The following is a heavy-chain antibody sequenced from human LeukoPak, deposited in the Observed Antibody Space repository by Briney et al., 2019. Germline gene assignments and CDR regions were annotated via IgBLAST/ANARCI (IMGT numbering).Heavy chain of an antibody. CDR1: GYTFTSYG. D-gene: IGHD2-2*01. CDR3: ARGYCSSTSCSRGSSFDY. Sequence: ASVKVSCKASGYTFTSYGISWVRQAPGQGLEWMGWISAYNGNTNYAQKLQGRVTMTTDTSTSTAYMELSSLRSEDTAVYYCARGYCSSTSCSRGSSFDYWGQGTLVTVSS. CDR2: ISAYNGNT. V-gene: IGHV1-18*01. J-gene: IGHJ4*02.